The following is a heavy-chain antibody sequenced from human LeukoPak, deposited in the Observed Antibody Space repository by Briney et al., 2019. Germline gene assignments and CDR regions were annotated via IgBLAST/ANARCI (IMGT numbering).Heavy chain of an antibody. CDR3: AKSRRDCSSTSCHTYYYYMDV. D-gene: IGHD2-2*01. CDR1: GFTFDDYA. CDR2: ISWNSGSI. V-gene: IGHV3-9*01. J-gene: IGHJ6*03. Sequence: PGRSLRLSCAASGFTFDDYAMHWVRQAPGKGLEWVSGISWNSGSIGYADSVKGRFTISRDNAKNSLYLQMNSLRAEDTALYYCAKSRRDCSSTSCHTYYYYMDVWGKGTTVTVSS.